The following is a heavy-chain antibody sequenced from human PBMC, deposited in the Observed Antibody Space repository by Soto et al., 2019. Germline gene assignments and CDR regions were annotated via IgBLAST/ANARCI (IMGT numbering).Heavy chain of an antibody. D-gene: IGHD2-21*01. CDR2: MNPSSGET. CDR1: VYNSTNFY. CDR3: ARLAEYCNGIKCYSNFDF. Sequence: SGKVSCNASVYNSTNFYINSFRQAPGRGLVWMGWMNPSSGETGSAQNFQGRVTMTRDISTRTFFMQLTSLRSEDTAIYYCARLAEYCNGIKCYSNFDFWGRGTQAIVSP. V-gene: IGHV1-8*01. J-gene: IGHJ4*01.